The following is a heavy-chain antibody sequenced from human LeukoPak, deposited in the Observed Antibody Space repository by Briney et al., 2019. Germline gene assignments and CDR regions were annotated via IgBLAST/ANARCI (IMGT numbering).Heavy chain of an antibody. CDR3: AREAVVVVAARNWFDP. CDR1: GGTFSSYA. V-gene: IGHV1-69*04. CDR2: IIPILGIA. Sequence: SVNVSCKASGGTFSSYAIRWVRQAPGQWLEWMGRIIPILGIANYAQKFQGRVTITADKSTSTAYMELSSLGSEDTAVYYCAREAVVVVAARNWFDPWGQGTLVTVSS. J-gene: IGHJ5*02. D-gene: IGHD2-15*01.